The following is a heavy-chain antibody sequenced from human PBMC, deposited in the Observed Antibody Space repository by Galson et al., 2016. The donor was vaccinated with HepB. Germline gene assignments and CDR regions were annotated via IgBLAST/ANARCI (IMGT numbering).Heavy chain of an antibody. V-gene: IGHV1-18*01. CDR1: GYTFTNYG. D-gene: IGHD3-3*01. CDR2: ISAYNGNT. J-gene: IGHJ3*02. Sequence: SVKVSCKASGYTFTNYGINWVRQAPGQGLEWMGRISAYNGNTKYAQKFQVRVTMTTDTSTSTAYMELRSLRYNDTAVYYCARPNYDFWSNYRGAFDIWGQGTMVTVSS. CDR3: ARPNYDFWSNYRGAFDI.